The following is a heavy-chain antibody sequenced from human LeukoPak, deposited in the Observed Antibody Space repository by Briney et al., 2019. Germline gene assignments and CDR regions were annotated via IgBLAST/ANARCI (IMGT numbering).Heavy chain of an antibody. Sequence: GGSLRLSCAASGFTFRVSAMSWVRQAPGKGLEWVSSISGSGGSTYYADSVKGRFTISRDNSKNTLYLQTNSLRAEDTAVYYCAIHREGPISWSDYWGQGTLVTVSS. CDR2: ISGSGGST. CDR3: AIHREGPISWSDY. D-gene: IGHD2-21*01. J-gene: IGHJ4*02. CDR1: GFTFRVSA. V-gene: IGHV3-23*01.